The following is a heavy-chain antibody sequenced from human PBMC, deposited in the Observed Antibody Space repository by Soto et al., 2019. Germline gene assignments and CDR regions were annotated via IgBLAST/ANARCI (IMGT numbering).Heavy chain of an antibody. CDR2: INHSGST. D-gene: IGHD3-10*01. V-gene: IGHV4-34*01. CDR1: GGSFSGYY. Sequence: QVQLQQWGAGLLKPSETLSLTCAIYGGSFSGYYWSWLRQPTGKGLEWIGDINHSGSTNYNPSLKSRFTISADTSKNQFSLKLRSVTAADTAVYSFARGYGRNFHYWGQGTLVTVSS. J-gene: IGHJ4*02. CDR3: ARGYGRNFHY.